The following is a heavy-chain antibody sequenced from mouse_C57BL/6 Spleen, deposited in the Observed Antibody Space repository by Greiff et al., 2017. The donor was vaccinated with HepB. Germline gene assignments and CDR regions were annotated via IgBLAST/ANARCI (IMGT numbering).Heavy chain of an antibody. CDR3: ARGHLFYAMDY. V-gene: IGHV5-17*01. CDR2: ISSGSSTI. CDR1: GFTFSDYG. Sequence: EVKLMESGGGLVKPGGSLKLSCAASGFTFSDYGMHWVRQAPEKGLEWVAYISSGSSTIYYADTVKGRFTISRDNAKNTLFLQMTSLRSEDTAMYYCARGHLFYAMDYWGQGTSVTVAS. J-gene: IGHJ4*01. D-gene: IGHD3-3*01.